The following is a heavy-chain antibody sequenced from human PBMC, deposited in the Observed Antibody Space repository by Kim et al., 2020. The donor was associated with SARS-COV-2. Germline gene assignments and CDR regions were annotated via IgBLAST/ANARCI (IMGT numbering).Heavy chain of an antibody. CDR2: IYPGDSDT. J-gene: IGHJ4*02. CDR1: GYSFTSYW. D-gene: IGHD2-2*01. Sequence: GESLKISCKGSGYSFTSYWIGWVRQMPGKGLEWMGIIYPGDSDTRYSPSFQGQVTISADKSISTAYLQWSSLKASDTAMYYCARRPKSEGCSSTSCWNFDYWGQGTLVTVSS. CDR3: ARRPKSEGCSSTSCWNFDY. V-gene: IGHV5-51*01.